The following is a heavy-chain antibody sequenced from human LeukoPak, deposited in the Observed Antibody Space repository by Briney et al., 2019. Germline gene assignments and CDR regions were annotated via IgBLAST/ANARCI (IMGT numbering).Heavy chain of an antibody. V-gene: IGHV4-59*01. CDR2: IYYSGST. J-gene: IGHJ4*02. D-gene: IGHD4-17*01. CDR1: GGSISSYY. Sequence: SETLSLTCTVSGGSISSYYWSWIRQPPGKGLEWIGYIYYSGSTNYNPSLKSRVTISVDTSKNQFSLKLSSVTAADTAVYYCARPLYGDYAIDYWGQGTLVTVSS. CDR3: ARPLYGDYAIDY.